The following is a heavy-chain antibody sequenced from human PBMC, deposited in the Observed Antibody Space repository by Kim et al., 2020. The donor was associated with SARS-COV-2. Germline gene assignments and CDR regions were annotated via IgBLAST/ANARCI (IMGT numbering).Heavy chain of an antibody. CDR3: ARNHLQRWLQLLGFYYGMDV. CDR1: GFTFSSYS. J-gene: IGHJ6*02. V-gene: IGHV3-21*01. D-gene: IGHD5-12*01. Sequence: GGSLRLSCAASGFTFSSYSMNWVRQAPGKGLEWVSSISSSSSYIYYADSVKGRFTISRDNTKNSLYLQMNSLRAEDTAVYYCARNHLQRWLQLLGFYYGMDVWGQGTPVTVSS. CDR2: ISSSSSYI.